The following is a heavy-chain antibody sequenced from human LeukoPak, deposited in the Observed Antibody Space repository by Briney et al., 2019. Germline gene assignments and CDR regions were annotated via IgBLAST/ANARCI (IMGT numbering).Heavy chain of an antibody. CDR2: INPNSGGT. J-gene: IGHJ4*02. Sequence: GASVKVSCKASGYTFTGYYMHWVRQAPGQGLEWMGWINPNSGGTNYAQKFQGRVTMTRDTSISTAYMELSRLRSDDTAVYYCVRDALSGSYLFDYWGQGTLVTVSS. CDR3: VRDALSGSYLFDY. CDR1: GYTFTGYY. V-gene: IGHV1-2*02. D-gene: IGHD1-26*01.